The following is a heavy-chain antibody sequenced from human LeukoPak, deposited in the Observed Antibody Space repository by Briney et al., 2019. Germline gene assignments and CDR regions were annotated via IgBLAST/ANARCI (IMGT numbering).Heavy chain of an antibody. Sequence: ASVKVSCKASGYTFTDYYMNWVRQAPGQGLEWLGWINPNSGGTNYAQKFPGRVTMTRDTSTSTAYMELRRLAPDDTAVYYCARPSTFYYDSSNYYPDAFDIWGRGTMVTVSS. V-gene: IGHV1-2*02. D-gene: IGHD3-22*01. CDR2: INPNSGGT. CDR3: ARPSTFYYDSSNYYPDAFDI. CDR1: GYTFTDYY. J-gene: IGHJ3*02.